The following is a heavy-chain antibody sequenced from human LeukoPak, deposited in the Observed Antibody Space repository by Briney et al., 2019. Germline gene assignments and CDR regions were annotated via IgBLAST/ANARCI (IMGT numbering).Heavy chain of an antibody. CDR3: ARPVVAATSWFDP. J-gene: IGHJ5*02. D-gene: IGHD2-15*01. Sequence: SETLSLTCTVSGGSLSSSSYYWGWIRQPPGKGLEWIGSIYYSGSTYYTPSLKSRVTISVGTSKNQFSLKMRSVTAADTAVYYCARPVVAATSWFDPWGQGTLVTVSS. V-gene: IGHV4-39*07. CDR2: IYYSGST. CDR1: GGSLSSSSYY.